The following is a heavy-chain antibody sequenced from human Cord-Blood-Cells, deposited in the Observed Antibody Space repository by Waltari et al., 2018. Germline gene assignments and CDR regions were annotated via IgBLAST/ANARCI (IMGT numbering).Heavy chain of an antibody. CDR3: AADGGAYDSSGYYFDY. J-gene: IGHJ4*02. CDR1: GFTFTSSA. V-gene: IGHV1-58*03. Sequence: QMQLVQSGPGVKKPGTPVKVSCKAAGFTFTSSAVQWVRQARGQRLELIGWIVVGSGNTNYAQKFQERVTITRDMSTSTAYMELSSLRSEDTAVYYCAADGGAYDSSGYYFDYWGQGTLVTVSS. D-gene: IGHD3-22*01. CDR2: IVVGSGNT.